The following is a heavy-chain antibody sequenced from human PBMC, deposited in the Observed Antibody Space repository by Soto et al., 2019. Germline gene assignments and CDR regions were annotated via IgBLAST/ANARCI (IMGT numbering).Heavy chain of an antibody. CDR1: GWSFSGYY. CDR2: INHSGST. J-gene: IGHJ3*02. D-gene: IGHD3-10*01. Sequence: SETLSLTCALYGWSFSGYYWIWIRQPPGKGLEWIGEINHSGSTNYNPSLKSRVTISVDTSKNQLSLKLSSVTAADTAVYYCARGRSLLLWFGELCAFDIWGKGTMVTVSS. V-gene: IGHV4-34*01. CDR3: ARGRSLLLWFGELCAFDI.